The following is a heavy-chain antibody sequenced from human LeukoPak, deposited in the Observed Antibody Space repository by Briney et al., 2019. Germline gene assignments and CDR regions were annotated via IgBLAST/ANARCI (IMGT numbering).Heavy chain of an antibody. CDR1: GGSVSGYF. J-gene: IGHJ4*02. CDR2: IYYTGAA. CDR3: AREGIVVVTAIRILDY. V-gene: IGHV4-59*02. D-gene: IGHD2-21*02. Sequence: SETLSLTCTVSGGSVSGYFWGWIRQPPGEGLQFIGYIYYTGAASYNPSLTGRVTMSVDTSKNQFSLKLTSVTAADTAVYYCAREGIVVVTAIRILDYWGQGTLVTVSS.